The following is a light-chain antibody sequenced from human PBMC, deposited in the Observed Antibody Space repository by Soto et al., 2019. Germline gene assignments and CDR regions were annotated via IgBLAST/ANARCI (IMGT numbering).Light chain of an antibody. CDR3: QQYNDWPLT. Sequence: EILMTQSPATLSVSPGEGLTLSCRASQSISRTLAWYQQRPGQAPRLLIYGASSRATGVPARFSGSGSGTEFTLTINSLQSEDFAVYYCQQYNDWPLTFGGGTKVEIK. CDR2: GAS. CDR1: QSISRT. J-gene: IGKJ4*01. V-gene: IGKV3-15*01.